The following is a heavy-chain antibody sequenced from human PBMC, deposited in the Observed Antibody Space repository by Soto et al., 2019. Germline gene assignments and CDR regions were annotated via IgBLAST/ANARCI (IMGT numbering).Heavy chain of an antibody. V-gene: IGHV1-2*04. J-gene: IGHJ4*02. CDR1: GYTFTGYY. CDR3: ASSLRFLEWSPLDY. D-gene: IGHD3-3*01. Sequence: ASVKVSCKASGYTFTGYYMHWVRQAPGQGLEWMGWINPNSGGTNYAQKFQGWVTMTRDTSISTAYMEMSRLRSDDTAVYYRASSLRFLEWSPLDYWGQGTLVTVSS. CDR2: INPNSGGT.